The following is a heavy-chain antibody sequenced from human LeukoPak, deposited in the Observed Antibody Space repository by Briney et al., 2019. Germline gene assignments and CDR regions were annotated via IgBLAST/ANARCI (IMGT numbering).Heavy chain of an antibody. CDR1: GGTFSSYA. Sequence: ASVKVSCKASGGTFSSYAISWVRQAPGQGLEWMGGIIPIFGTANYAQKFQGRVTITADESTSTAYMELSSLRSEDTAVYYCARDQSSWYYSDYWGQGTLVTVSS. V-gene: IGHV1-69*13. D-gene: IGHD6-13*01. CDR3: ARDQSSWYYSDY. J-gene: IGHJ4*02. CDR2: IIPIFGTA.